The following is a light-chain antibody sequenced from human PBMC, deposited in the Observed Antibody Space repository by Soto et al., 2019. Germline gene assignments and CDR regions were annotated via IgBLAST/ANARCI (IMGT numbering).Light chain of an antibody. J-gene: IGLJ1*01. CDR1: SSDLAIYNY. CDR3: SSYTDSSNYV. V-gene: IGLV2-14*01. Sequence: QSVLTQPASVSGSPGQSITISCTGTSSDLAIYNYVSWYQQQPGKAPKLMIYQVTNRPSGVSNRLSGSRSGNTASLTISGLQAEDEADYYCSSYTDSSNYVFGTGTKVTVL. CDR2: QVT.